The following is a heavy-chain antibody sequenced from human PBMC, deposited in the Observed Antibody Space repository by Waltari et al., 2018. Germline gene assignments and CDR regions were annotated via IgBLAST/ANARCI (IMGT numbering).Heavy chain of an antibody. CDR3: ARDCWDDGSGSY. D-gene: IGHD3-10*01. Sequence: QVQLVQSGAEVKKPGASVKVSCKASGYPFTRYAMHWVRQAPGQRPEWMGWSNAGNGNTKYSQKFQGSVTITRDTSASTAYMELSSLRSEDTAVYYCARDCWDDGSGSYWVQGTLVTVSS. J-gene: IGHJ4*02. CDR1: GYPFTRYA. CDR2: SNAGNGNT. V-gene: IGHV1-3*01.